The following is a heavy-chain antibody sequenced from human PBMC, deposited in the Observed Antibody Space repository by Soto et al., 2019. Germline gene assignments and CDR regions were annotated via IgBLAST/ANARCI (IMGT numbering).Heavy chain of an antibody. V-gene: IGHV4-31*03. J-gene: IGHJ4*02. CDR2: IYYSGST. D-gene: IGHD2-21*02. Sequence: SETLSLTCTVSGGSISSGGYYWSWIRQHPGKGLEWIGYIYYSGSTYYNPSLKSRVTISVDTSKNQLSLKLSSVTAADTAVYYCARNLRSLAYCGGDCYSFDYWGQGTLVTVSS. CDR1: GGSISSGGYY. CDR3: ARNLRSLAYCGGDCYSFDY.